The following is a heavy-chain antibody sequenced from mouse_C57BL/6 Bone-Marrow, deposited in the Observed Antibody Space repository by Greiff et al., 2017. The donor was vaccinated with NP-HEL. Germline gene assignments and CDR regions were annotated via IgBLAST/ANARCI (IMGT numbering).Heavy chain of an antibody. CDR2: IDPSDSYT. CDR1: GYTFTSYW. D-gene: IGHD2-4*01. CDR3: AREGLYYDHWYFDA. J-gene: IGHJ1*03. V-gene: IGHV1-69*01. Sequence: QVQLQQPGAELVMPGASVKLSCKASGYTFTSYWMHWVKQRPGQGLEWIGEIDPSDSYTNYNQKFKGKSTLTVDKSSSTAYMQLSSLTSEDAAVYYCAREGLYYDHWYFDAWGTGTTVTVSS.